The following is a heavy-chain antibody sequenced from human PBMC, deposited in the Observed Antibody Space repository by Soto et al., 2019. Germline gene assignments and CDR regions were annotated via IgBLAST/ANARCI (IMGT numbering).Heavy chain of an antibody. CDR1: GYTLTELS. Sequence: GASVKVSCKVSGYTLTELSMHWVRQAPGKGLEWMGGFDPEDGETIYAQKFQGRVTMTEDTSTDTAYMELSSLRSEDTAVYYCATVRRLWFGELFDYWGQGTLVTVSS. J-gene: IGHJ4*02. CDR2: FDPEDGET. V-gene: IGHV1-24*01. CDR3: ATVRRLWFGELFDY. D-gene: IGHD3-10*01.